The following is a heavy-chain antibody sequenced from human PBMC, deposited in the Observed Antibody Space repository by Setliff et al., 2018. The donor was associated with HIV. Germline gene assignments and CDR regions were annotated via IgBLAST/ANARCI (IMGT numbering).Heavy chain of an antibody. D-gene: IGHD3-9*01. CDR3: AREGMGLLTGSLDL. V-gene: IGHV4-39*02. CDR1: GGSIISSNFY. J-gene: IGHJ4*01. Sequence: PSETLSLTCTVSGGSIISSNFYWGWIRQPPGKGPEDIGSIDYSGSTYYNPSLESRVTISVDTSKSQFSLKLNSVTAADTAVYFCAREGMGLLTGSLDLWGRGSLVTVSS. CDR2: IDYSGST.